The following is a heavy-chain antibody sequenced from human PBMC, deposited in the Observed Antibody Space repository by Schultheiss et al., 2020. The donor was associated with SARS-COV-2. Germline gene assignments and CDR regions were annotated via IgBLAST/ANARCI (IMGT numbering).Heavy chain of an antibody. CDR1: GFTFSSYA. D-gene: IGHD2-8*01. CDR2: ISGSGGST. Sequence: GESLKISCAASGFTFSSYAMSWVRQAPGKGLEWVSAISGSGGSTYYAGSVKGRFTISRDNAKKSLYLQMNSLTVEDTAVYYCATQRYCPKGVCLWGNDYWGQGILVTVSS. CDR3: ATQRYCPKGVCLWGNDY. J-gene: IGHJ4*02. V-gene: IGHV3-23*01.